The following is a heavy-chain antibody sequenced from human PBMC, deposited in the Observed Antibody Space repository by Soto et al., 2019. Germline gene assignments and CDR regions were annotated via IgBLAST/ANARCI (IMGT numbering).Heavy chain of an antibody. CDR2: IDPSDSYT. Sequence: GESLKISCKGSGYSFTSYWISWVRQMPGKGLEWMGRIDPSDSYTNYSPSFQGHVTISADKSISTAYLQWSSLKASDTAMYYCARQLVVLAAIVSYGMDVWGQGTTVTVSS. D-gene: IGHD2-2*02. CDR1: GYSFTSYW. CDR3: ARQLVVLAAIVSYGMDV. V-gene: IGHV5-10-1*01. J-gene: IGHJ6*02.